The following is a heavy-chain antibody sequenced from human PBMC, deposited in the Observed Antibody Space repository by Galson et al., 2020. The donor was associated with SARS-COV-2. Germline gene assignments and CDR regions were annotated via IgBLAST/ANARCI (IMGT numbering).Heavy chain of an antibody. D-gene: IGHD3-10*01. CDR1: GFTFSSYA. V-gene: IGHV3-30*04. J-gene: IGHJ4*02. CDR3: YGSGSYYNPSDY. CDR2: ISYDGSNK. Sequence: GSVKVSCAASGFTFSSYAMHWVRQAPGKGLEWVAVISYDGSNKYYADSVKGRFTISRDNSKNTLYLQMNSLRAEDTAVYYCYGSGSYYNPSDYWGQGTLVTVSS.